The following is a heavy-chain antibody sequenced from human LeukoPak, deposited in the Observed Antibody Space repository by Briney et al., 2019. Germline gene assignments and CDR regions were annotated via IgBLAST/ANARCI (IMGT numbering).Heavy chain of an antibody. V-gene: IGHV1-3*03. CDR2: INAGSGNT. CDR3: ARGVFEYSSSYYFDY. Sequence: ASVKVSCKASGYTFTSYAMHWVRQAPGQRLEWMGWINAGSGNTKYSQEFQGRVTITRDTSVSTAYMELSSLRSEDMAVYYCARGVFEYSSSYYFDYWGQGALVTVSS. D-gene: IGHD6-6*01. CDR1: GYTFTSYA. J-gene: IGHJ4*02.